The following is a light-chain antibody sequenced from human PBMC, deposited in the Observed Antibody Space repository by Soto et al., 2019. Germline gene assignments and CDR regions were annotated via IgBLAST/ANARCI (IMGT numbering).Light chain of an antibody. V-gene: IGLV2-23*01. CDR2: EGS. CDR3: CSYATSSTLV. CDR1: SGDIGTYNL. J-gene: IGLJ2*01. Sequence: QSVLTQPASVSGSPVQSITISCTGTSGDIGTYNLVSWYQQHPGKAPKLMIYEGSKRPSGVSNRFSGSKSGSTASLTISGLQAEDEADYYCCSYATSSTLVFGGGTKLTVL.